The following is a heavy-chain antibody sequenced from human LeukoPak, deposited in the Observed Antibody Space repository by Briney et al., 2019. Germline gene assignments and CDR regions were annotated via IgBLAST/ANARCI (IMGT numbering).Heavy chain of an antibody. CDR2: ISYSGDT. CDR1: GGSISSSSTY. CDR3: ARSSAAAGPTHNWCGP. J-gene: IGHJ5*02. Sequence: SGTLSLTCSVSGGSISSSSTYWGWVRQPPGKGLEWIGSISYSGDTYYNTSLRSRVIITVDTSKKQFPLKLTSVTAADTAVYYCARSSAAAGPTHNWCGPWGQGTLVTVPS. V-gene: IGHV4-39*01. D-gene: IGHD6-13*01.